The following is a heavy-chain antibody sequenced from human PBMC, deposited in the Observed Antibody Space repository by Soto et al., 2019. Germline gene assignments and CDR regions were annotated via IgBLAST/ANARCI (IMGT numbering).Heavy chain of an antibody. V-gene: IGHV3-7*01. Sequence: PGWSLRLSCAASGFTFSSYWMSWVRQAPGKGLEWVANIKQDGSEKYYVDSVKGRFTISRDNAKNSLYLQMNSLRAEDTAVYYCAGDLPFSSWYRFEPWGQGTLFPVSS. D-gene: IGHD6-13*01. CDR3: AGDLPFSSWYRFEP. J-gene: IGHJ5*02. CDR2: IKQDGSEK. CDR1: GFTFSSYW.